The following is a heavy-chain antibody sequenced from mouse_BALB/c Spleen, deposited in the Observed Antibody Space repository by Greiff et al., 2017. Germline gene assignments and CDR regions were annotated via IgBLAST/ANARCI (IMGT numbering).Heavy chain of an antibody. CDR1: GFTFSSFG. V-gene: IGHV5-17*02. J-gene: IGHJ4*01. Sequence: DVMLVESGGGLVQPRGSRKLSCAASGFTFSSFGMHWVRQAPEKGLEWVAYISSGSSTIYYADTVKGRFTISRDNPKNTLFLQMTSLRSEDTAMYYCARRSYYGNYYAMDYWGQGTSVTVSS. CDR2: ISSGSSTI. CDR3: ARRSYYGNYYAMDY. D-gene: IGHD2-10*01.